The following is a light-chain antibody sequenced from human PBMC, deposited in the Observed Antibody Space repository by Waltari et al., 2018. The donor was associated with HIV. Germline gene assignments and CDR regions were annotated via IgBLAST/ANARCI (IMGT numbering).Light chain of an antibody. Sequence: QSALTQPRSVSGSPGQSVTIYCTGTSSDVGGYNSVSWYQQHPGKAPNLMIYDVSKRPSGVPDRFSGSKSGNTASLTISGLQAEDEADYYCCSYAGSYTYVFGTGTKVTVL. CDR3: CSYAGSYTYV. CDR1: SSDVGGYNS. CDR2: DVS. V-gene: IGLV2-11*01. J-gene: IGLJ1*01.